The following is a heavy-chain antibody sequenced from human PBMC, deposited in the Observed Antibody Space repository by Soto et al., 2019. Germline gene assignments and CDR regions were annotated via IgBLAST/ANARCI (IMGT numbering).Heavy chain of an antibody. J-gene: IGHJ5*02. V-gene: IGHV1-69*05. D-gene: IGHD3-10*01. CDR1: GGTFSSNG. Sequence: GASVKVSCKASGGTFSSNGISWVRQAPGQGLEWMGGITPIFVTANYAQKLQGRVTMTTDTSTSTAYMELRSLRSDDTAVYYCARERGVSGWFDPWGQGTLVTVSS. CDR2: ITPIFVTA. CDR3: ARERGVSGWFDP.